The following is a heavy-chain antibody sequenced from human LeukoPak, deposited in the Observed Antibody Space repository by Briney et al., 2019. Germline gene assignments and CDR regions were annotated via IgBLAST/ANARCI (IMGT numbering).Heavy chain of an antibody. CDR1: EFTVSRNY. CDR3: TRDQMNY. Sequence: GGSLRLSCTSSEFTVSRNYMLWVRQAPGKGLEWVSLIFSNGDTHYADSVKGRFTISRDTSKNTVSLQMNSLRVEDTAMYYCTRDQMNYWGKGTLVTVSS. D-gene: IGHD5-24*01. J-gene: IGHJ4*02. V-gene: IGHV3-53*01. CDR2: IFSNGDT.